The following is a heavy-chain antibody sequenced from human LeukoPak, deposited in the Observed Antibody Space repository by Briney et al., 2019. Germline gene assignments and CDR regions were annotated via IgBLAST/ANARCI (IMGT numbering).Heavy chain of an antibody. CDR3: TTGELLNAFDI. V-gene: IGHV1-2*06. Sequence: GASVKVSCKASGYTFTGYYMHWVRQAPGQGLEWMGRINPNSGGTNYAQKFQGRVTMTRDTSISTAYMELSRLRSDDTAVDYCTTGELLNAFDIWGQGTMVTVSS. CDR1: GYTFTGYY. D-gene: IGHD1-26*01. J-gene: IGHJ3*02. CDR2: INPNSGGT.